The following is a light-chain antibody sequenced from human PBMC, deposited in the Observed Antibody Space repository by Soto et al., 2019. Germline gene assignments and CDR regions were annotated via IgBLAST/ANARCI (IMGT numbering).Light chain of an antibody. CDR2: AAS. CDR3: QQYHHWPVT. V-gene: IGKV3-15*01. J-gene: IGKJ4*01. CDR1: QSVTRN. Sequence: EIVMTQSPATLSVSPGERVTLSCRASQSVTRNLAWSHHTPGQSPRLLISAASSGATGLPSRFSGSGSGTDFALPISSLQSEDAAVYYCQQYHHWPVTFGGGNKVEIK.